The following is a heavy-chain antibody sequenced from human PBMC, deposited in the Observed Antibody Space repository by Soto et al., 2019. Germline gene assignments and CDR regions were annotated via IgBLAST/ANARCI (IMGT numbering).Heavy chain of an antibody. CDR1: GGSISSGGYS. CDR3: ARAHYGDYGYGMDV. D-gene: IGHD4-17*01. CDR2: IQHGGST. Sequence: QLQLQESGSGLVKPSQTLSLTCAVSGGSISSGGYSWSWIRQPPGKGLEWIGYIQHGGSTYYNPSLQSRVTLTVDRSKNQFSLKLTSVTAADTAVYYCARAHYGDYGYGMDVWGQGTTVTVSS. V-gene: IGHV4-30-2*01. J-gene: IGHJ6*02.